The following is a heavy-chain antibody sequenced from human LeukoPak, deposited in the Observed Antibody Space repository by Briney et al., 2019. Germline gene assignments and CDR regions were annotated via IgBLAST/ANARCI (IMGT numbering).Heavy chain of an antibody. CDR2: IYHSGST. J-gene: IGHJ5*02. CDR1: GGSISSSNW. D-gene: IGHD6-25*01. CDR3: ARGSGLGYSGFYNWFDP. V-gene: IGHV4-4*02. Sequence: SETLSLTCAVSGGSISSSNWWSWVRPPPGKGLESIGEIYHSGSTNYNPSLKSRVTISVDKSKNQFSLKLSSVTAADTAVYYCARGSGLGYSGFYNWFDPWGQGTLVTVFS.